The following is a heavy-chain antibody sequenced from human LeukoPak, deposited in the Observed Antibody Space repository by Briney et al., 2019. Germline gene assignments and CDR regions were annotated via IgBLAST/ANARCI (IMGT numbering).Heavy chain of an antibody. J-gene: IGHJ4*02. CDR1: GYTLTELS. V-gene: IGHV1-24*01. CDR3: ATFGGYYGDYYFDY. D-gene: IGHD4-17*01. Sequence: ASVNVSCKVSGYTLTELSMHWVRQAPGKGLERMGGFDPEDGETIYAQKFQGRVTMTEDTSTDTAYMELSSLRSEDTAVYYCATFGGYYGDYYFDYWGQGTLVTVSS. CDR2: FDPEDGET.